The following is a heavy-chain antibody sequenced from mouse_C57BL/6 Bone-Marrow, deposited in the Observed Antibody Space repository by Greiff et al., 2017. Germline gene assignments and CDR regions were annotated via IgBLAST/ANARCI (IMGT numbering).Heavy chain of an antibody. CDR2: IYPGSGST. J-gene: IGHJ3*01. CDR3: ARGTVYDGYLFAY. Sequence: VKLQQPGAELVKPGASVKMSCKASGYTFTSYWITWVKQRPGQGLEWIGDIYPGSGSTNYNEKFKSKATLTVDTSSSTAYMQLSSLTSEDSAVYYCARGTVYDGYLFAYWGQGTLVTVSA. D-gene: IGHD2-3*01. CDR1: GYTFTSYW. V-gene: IGHV1-55*01.